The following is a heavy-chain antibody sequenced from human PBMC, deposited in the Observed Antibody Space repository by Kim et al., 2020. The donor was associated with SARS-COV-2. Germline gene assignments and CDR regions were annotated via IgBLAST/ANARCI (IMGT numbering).Heavy chain of an antibody. CDR2: GNT. V-gene: IGHV1-3*01. D-gene: IGHD1-1*01. Sequence: GNTKNSQKFQGRVTITRDTPASTAYMELGSLRTEDTAVYYCARVWAGGNDWGQGTLVTVSS. CDR3: ARVWAGGND. J-gene: IGHJ4*02.